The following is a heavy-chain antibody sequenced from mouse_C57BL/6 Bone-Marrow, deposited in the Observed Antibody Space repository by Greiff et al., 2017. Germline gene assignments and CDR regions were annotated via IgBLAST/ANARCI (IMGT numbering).Heavy chain of an antibody. J-gene: IGHJ4*01. CDR3: ARQRYYARDY. V-gene: IGHV5-6*01. CDR2: ISSGGSYT. Sequence: EVKLMESGGDLVKPGGSLKLSCAASGFNFSSYGMSWVRQTPDKRLEWVAHISSGGSYTYYTDSVQGRFTISRDNAKNTLYLQMSRLKTEDTAMYYCARQRYYARDYWGQGASVTVSS. CDR1: GFNFSSYG.